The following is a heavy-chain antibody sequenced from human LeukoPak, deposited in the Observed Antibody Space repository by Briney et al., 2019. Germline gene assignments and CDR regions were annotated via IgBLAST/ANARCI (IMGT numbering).Heavy chain of an antibody. Sequence: SETLSLTCAVYGGSFSGYYWSWIRQPPGKGLEWIGEINHSGSTNYNPSLKSRVTISVDTSKNQFSLKLSSVTAADTAVYYCARHVIIVATKVGMNWLDPWGQGTLVTVSS. V-gene: IGHV4-34*01. D-gene: IGHD5-12*01. CDR3: ARHVIIVATKVGMNWLDP. J-gene: IGHJ5*02. CDR2: INHSGST. CDR1: GGSFSGYY.